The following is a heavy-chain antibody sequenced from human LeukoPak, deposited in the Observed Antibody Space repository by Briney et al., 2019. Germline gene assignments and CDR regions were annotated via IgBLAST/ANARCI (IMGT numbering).Heavy chain of an antibody. CDR1: AYTFTANH. J-gene: IGHJ3*02. D-gene: IGHD7-27*01. Sequence: ASVTVSFTSSAYTFTANHMYWVRQAPGQGLEFMGWFDPNSGGTNYAQKFQDRVTMTRDTSISTAYMELGRLTSDDTAIYYCARELGINAFDIWGQGTMVTVSS. CDR3: ARELGINAFDI. CDR2: FDPNSGGT. V-gene: IGHV1-2*02.